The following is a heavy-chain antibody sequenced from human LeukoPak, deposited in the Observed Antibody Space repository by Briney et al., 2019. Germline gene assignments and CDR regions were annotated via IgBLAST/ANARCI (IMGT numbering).Heavy chain of an antibody. CDR1: GFTFSSYG. D-gene: IGHD6-19*01. CDR2: ISGSGGST. J-gene: IGHJ3*02. Sequence: PGGSLRLSCAASGFTFSSYGMSWVRQAPGKGLEWVSAISGSGGSTYYADSVKGRFTISRDNSKNTLYLQMNSLRAEDTAVYYCAKDKLQWLVSDAFDIWGQGTMVTVSS. CDR3: AKDKLQWLVSDAFDI. V-gene: IGHV3-23*01.